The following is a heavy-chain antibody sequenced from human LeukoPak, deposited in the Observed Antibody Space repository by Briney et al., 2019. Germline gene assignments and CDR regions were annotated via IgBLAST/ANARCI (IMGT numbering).Heavy chain of an antibody. D-gene: IGHD3-9*01. V-gene: IGHV3-53*01. CDR2: IYSGGTT. CDR3: AKDPTSVGGRHDWLLDS. CDR1: GFTVSSNY. J-gene: IGHJ5*02. Sequence: PGGSLRLSCAASGFTVSSNYMSWVRQAPGMGLEWVSVIYSGGTTYYADSVKGRFTISRDNSKNTLYLQMNYLRAEDTAVYYCAKDPTSVGGRHDWLLDSWGQGTLVTVSS.